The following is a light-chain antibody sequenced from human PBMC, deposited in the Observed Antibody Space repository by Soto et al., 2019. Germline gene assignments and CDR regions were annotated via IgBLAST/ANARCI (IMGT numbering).Light chain of an antibody. Sequence: DIQMTQSPSSLSASVGDRVTITCRASQSITTYLNWYRQKPGKSPKPQISAASSLQSGVPSRFSCSASETEFTLSISSLQPEDFASYFCQQIYSAPLTFGGGTKVEIK. CDR2: AAS. CDR1: QSITTY. CDR3: QQIYSAPLT. V-gene: IGKV1-39*01. J-gene: IGKJ4*01.